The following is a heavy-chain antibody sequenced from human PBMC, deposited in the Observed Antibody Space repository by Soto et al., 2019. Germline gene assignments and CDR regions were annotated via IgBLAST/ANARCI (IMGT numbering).Heavy chain of an antibody. J-gene: IGHJ6*03. V-gene: IGHV3-23*01. D-gene: IGHD3-3*01. CDR3: DLDFWSGYWNYYYYYMDV. CDR1: GFTFSSYA. CDR2: ISGSGGST. Sequence: GGSLRLSCAASGFTFSSYAMSWVRQAPGKGLEWVSAISGSGGSTYYADSVKGRFTISRDNSKNTLYLQMNSLRAEDTAVYYCDLDFWSGYWNYYYYYMDVWGKGTTVTVSS.